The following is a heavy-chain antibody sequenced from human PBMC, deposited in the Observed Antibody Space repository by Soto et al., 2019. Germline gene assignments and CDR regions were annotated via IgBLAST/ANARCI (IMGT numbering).Heavy chain of an antibody. D-gene: IGHD6-6*01. V-gene: IGHV4-30-4*01. Sequence: LSLTFTVSCGSISVADYYLNWIRHPPGKVLEWIGYIYYSGNTYYTPSLKSRVTISVDTSKNQFSLKLNSVTAADTAVYYCARGIYSTSSFFDSWGQGTLVTVSS. J-gene: IGHJ4*02. CDR3: ARGIYSTSSFFDS. CDR2: IYYSGNT. CDR1: CGSISVADYY.